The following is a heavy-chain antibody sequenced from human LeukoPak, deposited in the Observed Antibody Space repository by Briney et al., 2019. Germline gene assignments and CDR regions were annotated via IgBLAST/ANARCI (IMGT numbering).Heavy chain of an antibody. V-gene: IGHV4-30-4*01. CDR3: ASEISGSFRFDP. Sequence: SVTLSLTCTVSGGSISSGDYYWSWIRQPPGKGLEWIGYIYYSGSTYYNPSLKSRVTISVDTSKNQFSLKLSSVTAADAAVYYCASEISGSFRFDPWGQGTLVTVSS. J-gene: IGHJ5*02. CDR2: IYYSGST. CDR1: GGSISSGDYY. D-gene: IGHD1-26*01.